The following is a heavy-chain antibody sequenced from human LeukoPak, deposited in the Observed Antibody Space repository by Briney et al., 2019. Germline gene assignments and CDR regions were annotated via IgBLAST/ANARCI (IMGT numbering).Heavy chain of an antibody. D-gene: IGHD5-12*01. CDR3: ARGRVATVRIYYYYYGMDV. Sequence: GGSLRLSCAASGFTFSNYEMNWVRQAPGKGLEGVSNISSSGSTIYYADSVKGRFTISRDNAKNSLYLKMNSLRAEDTAVYYCARGRVATVRIYYYYYGMDVWGKGTTVTVSS. J-gene: IGHJ6*04. CDR2: ISSSGSTI. CDR1: GFTFSNYE. V-gene: IGHV3-48*03.